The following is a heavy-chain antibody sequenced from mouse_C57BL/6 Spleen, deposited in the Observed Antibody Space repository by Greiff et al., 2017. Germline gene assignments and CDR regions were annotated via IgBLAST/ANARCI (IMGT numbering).Heavy chain of an antibody. CDR2: INPSTGGT. CDR3: ARERGNGKGYFDY. V-gene: IGHV1-42*01. J-gene: IGHJ2*01. CDR1: GYSFTGYY. Sequence: EVQLQQSGPELVKPGASVKISCTASGYSFTGYYMNWVKQSPEKSLEWIGEINPSTGGTTYNQKFKAKATLTVDKSSSTAYMQLKSLTSEDSAVYYCARERGNGKGYFDYWGQGTTLTVSS. D-gene: IGHD2-1*01.